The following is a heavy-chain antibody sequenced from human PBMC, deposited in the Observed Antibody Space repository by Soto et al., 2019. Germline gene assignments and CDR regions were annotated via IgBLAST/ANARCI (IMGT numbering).Heavy chain of an antibody. V-gene: IGHV4-30-4*01. Sequence: PSETLSLTCTVSGGSISSGDYYWSWIRQPPGKGLEWIGYIYYSGSTYYNPSLKSRVTISVDTSKNQFSLKLSSVTAADTAVYYCARGRYFDWATFDYWGQGTLVTVS. CDR3: ARGRYFDWATFDY. D-gene: IGHD3-9*01. J-gene: IGHJ4*02. CDR2: IYYSGST. CDR1: GGSISSGDYY.